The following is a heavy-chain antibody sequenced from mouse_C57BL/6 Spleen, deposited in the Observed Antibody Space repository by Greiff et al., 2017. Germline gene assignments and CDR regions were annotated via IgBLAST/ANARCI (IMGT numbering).Heavy chain of an antibody. J-gene: IGHJ2*01. CDR1: GYTFTDYN. Sequence: SGPELVKPGASVKMSCKASGYTFTDYNMHWVKQSHGKSLEWIGYINPNNGGTSYNQKFKGKATLTVNKSSSTAYMELRSLTSEDSAVYYCARERRTSYYFDYWGQGTTLTVSS. CDR3: ARERRTSYYFDY. V-gene: IGHV1-22*01. CDR2: INPNNGGT.